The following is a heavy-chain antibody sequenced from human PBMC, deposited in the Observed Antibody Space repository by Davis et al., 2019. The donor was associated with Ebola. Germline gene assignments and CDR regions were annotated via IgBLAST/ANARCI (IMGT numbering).Heavy chain of an antibody. D-gene: IGHD3-10*01. V-gene: IGHV3-7*01. CDR1: GFTFSSYW. Sequence: PGGSLRLSCAASGFTFSSYWMSWVRQAPGKGLEWVANIKQDGSEKYYVDSVKGRFTISRDNAKNTLYLQMNSLRAEDTAVYYCARDNYYGSGCFDYWGQGTLVTVSS. CDR3: ARDNYYGSGCFDY. J-gene: IGHJ4*02. CDR2: IKQDGSEK.